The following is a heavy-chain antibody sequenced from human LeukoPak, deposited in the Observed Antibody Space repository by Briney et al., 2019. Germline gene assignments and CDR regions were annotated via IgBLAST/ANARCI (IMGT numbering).Heavy chain of an antibody. V-gene: IGHV4-59*08. CDR2: IYYSGST. CDR3: ARGIAAAGLYYYYMDV. D-gene: IGHD6-13*01. J-gene: IGHJ6*03. Sequence: PSETLSLTCTVSGGSISSYYWSWIRQPPGKGLEWIGDIYYSGSTDYNPSLKSRVTISVDTSKNQFSLKLSSVTAADTAVYYCARGIAAAGLYYYYMDVWGKGTTVTISS. CDR1: GGSISSYY.